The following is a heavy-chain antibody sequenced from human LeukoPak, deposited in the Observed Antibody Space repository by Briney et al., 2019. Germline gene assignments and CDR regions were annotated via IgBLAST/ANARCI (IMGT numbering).Heavy chain of an antibody. Sequence: GSLRLSCAASGFTFSGSAMHWVRQASGKGLEWVGRIRSKANSYATAYAASVKGRFTISRDDSKNTLYLQMNSLKTEDTAVYYCTTAMWDTVAGIDYWGQGTLVTVSS. J-gene: IGHJ4*02. CDR3: TTAMWDTVAGIDY. CDR1: GFTFSGSA. V-gene: IGHV3-73*01. D-gene: IGHD6-19*01. CDR2: IRSKANSYAT.